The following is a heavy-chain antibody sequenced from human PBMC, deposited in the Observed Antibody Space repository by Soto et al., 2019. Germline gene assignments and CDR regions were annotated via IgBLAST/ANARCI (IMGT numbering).Heavy chain of an antibody. CDR2: ITGGGDNT. V-gene: IGHV3-23*04. J-gene: IGHJ4*02. Sequence: EVQLVESGGDLVQPGGSLRLSCAASGFTFTSYSMSWLRQAPGKGLEWVAAITGGGDNTYYADSVKGRFTLSRDNSKNTLNLQMTSLRAEDSAFYYCTQDGGSRDGFTVNWGQGTLVTVSS. D-gene: IGHD3-16*01. CDR3: TQDGGSRDGFTVN. CDR1: GFTFTSYS.